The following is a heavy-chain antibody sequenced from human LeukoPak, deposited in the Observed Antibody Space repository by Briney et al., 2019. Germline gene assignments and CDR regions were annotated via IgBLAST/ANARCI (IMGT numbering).Heavy chain of an antibody. V-gene: IGHV3-23*01. CDR3: AQWGDYDILTGHYVSDY. CDR1: GFTFSNYA. Sequence: GGSLRLSCAASGFTFSNYAMSWVRQAPGKGLEWVSAITGSDGTTYYADSVKGRFTISRDNSKNTLYLQMNRLRVADTAAYCAQWGDYDILTGHYVSDYWGQGPLVTVSS. J-gene: IGHJ4*02. CDR2: ITGSDGTT. D-gene: IGHD3-9*01.